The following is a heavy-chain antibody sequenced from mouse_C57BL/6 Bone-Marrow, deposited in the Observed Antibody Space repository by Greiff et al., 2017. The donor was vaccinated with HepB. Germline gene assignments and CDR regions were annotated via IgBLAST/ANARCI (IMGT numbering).Heavy chain of an antibody. V-gene: IGHV1-15*01. Sequence: VQLQQSGAELVRPGASVTLSCKASGYTFTDYEMHWVKQTPVHGLEWIGAIDPETGGTAYNQKFKGKAILTADKSSSTAYMELRSLTSEDSAVYYCTRSYYGSSYGYWGQGTTLTVSS. CDR1: GYTFTDYE. J-gene: IGHJ2*01. CDR3: TRSYYGSSYGY. CDR2: IDPETGGT. D-gene: IGHD1-1*01.